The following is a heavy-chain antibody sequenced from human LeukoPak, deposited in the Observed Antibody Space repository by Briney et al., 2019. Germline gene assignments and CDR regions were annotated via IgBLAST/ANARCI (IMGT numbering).Heavy chain of an antibody. J-gene: IGHJ4*02. V-gene: IGHV1-69*04. Sequence: SVKVSCKASGGTFSSYAISWLRQAPGQGLEWMGRIIPILGIANYAQKFQGRVTITADKSTSTAYMELSSLRSEDTAVYYCASEETGDGYNPKYWGQGTLVTVSS. CDR3: ASEETGDGYNPKY. CDR1: GGTFSSYA. CDR2: IIPILGIA. D-gene: IGHD5-24*01.